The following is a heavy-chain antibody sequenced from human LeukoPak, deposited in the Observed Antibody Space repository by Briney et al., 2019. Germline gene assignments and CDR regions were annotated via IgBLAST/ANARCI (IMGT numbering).Heavy chain of an antibody. V-gene: IGHV4-59*01. CDR3: ASSGMVRVLGMRTYYFDY. D-gene: IGHD3-10*01. CDR1: GGSFSGYY. J-gene: IGHJ4*02. CDR2: IYYSGST. Sequence: PSETLSLTCAVYGGSFSGYYWSWIRQPPGKGLEWIGYIYYSGSTNYNPSLKSRVTISVDTSKNQFSLKLSSVTAADTAVYYCASSGMVRVLGMRTYYFDYWGQGTLVTVSS.